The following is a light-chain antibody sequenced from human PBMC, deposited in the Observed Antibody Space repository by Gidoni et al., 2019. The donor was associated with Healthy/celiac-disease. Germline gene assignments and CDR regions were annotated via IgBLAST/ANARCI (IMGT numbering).Light chain of an antibody. CDR2: AAA. CDR1: QSISSY. CDR3: QQSYSTPRT. V-gene: IGKV1-39*01. Sequence: DIQMTQSPSSLSASVGDRVTITFRASQSISSYLKLYQQKPGKAPKLLIYAAASLQSGVPSRFRGSGSGTDFTLTISSLQPEDFATYYCQQSYSTPRTFGGGTKVEIK. J-gene: IGKJ4*01.